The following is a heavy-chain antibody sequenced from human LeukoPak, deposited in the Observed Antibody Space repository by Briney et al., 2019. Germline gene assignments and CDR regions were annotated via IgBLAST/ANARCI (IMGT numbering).Heavy chain of an antibody. D-gene: IGHD6-19*01. J-gene: IGHJ4*02. CDR3: ANVREGQWLSSSDY. CDR2: IYYSGTT. CDR1: GGSISTTSYY. Sequence: PSETMSLTSTVYGGSISTTSYYWGWIRQPPGKGLEWIGHIYYSGTTYYNPSLKSRVTMSVDTSKNQFSLKLSSVTAADTAVYYCANVREGQWLSSSDYWGQGTLVTVSS. V-gene: IGHV4-39*01.